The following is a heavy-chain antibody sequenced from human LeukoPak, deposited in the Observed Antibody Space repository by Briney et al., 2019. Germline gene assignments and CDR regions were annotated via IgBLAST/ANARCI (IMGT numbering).Heavy chain of an antibody. D-gene: IGHD1/OR15-1a*01. CDR1: GGTFSSYA. CDR2: IIPVFGTA. J-gene: IGHJ6*02. Sequence: SVKVSCKASGGTFSSYAIGWVRQAPGQGLEWMGGIIPVFGTANYAQKFQGRVTITADESTSTAYMELSSLRSEDTAVYYCARSLENSHYYYGMDVWGQGTTVTVSS. CDR3: ARSLENSHYYYGMDV. V-gene: IGHV1-69*01.